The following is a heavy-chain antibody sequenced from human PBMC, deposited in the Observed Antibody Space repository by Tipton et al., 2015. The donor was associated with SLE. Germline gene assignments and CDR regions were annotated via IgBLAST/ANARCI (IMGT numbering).Heavy chain of an antibody. CDR3: ATFRDMVQGVIGAFNI. CDR2: IYYSGST. D-gene: IGHD3-10*01. Sequence: TLSLTCTVSGGSLSSNNFFWSWLRPHPGKGLEWIGYIYYSGSTHYNPSLKSRVTIAVDTSKNQFSLKLEAVTAADTAVYYCATFRDMVQGVIGAFNIWGQGTMVTVSS. J-gene: IGHJ3*02. CDR1: GGSLSSNNFF. V-gene: IGHV4-30-4*08.